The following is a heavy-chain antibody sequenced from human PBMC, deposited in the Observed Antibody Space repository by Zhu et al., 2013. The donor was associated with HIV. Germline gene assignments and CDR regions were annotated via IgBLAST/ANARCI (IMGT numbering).Heavy chain of an antibody. CDR3: ARAVLETWVTTMGWFDP. CDR2: IIPKFGSP. D-gene: IGHD4-17*01. J-gene: IGHJ5*02. CDR1: GGMFSSYA. V-gene: IGHV1-69*01. Sequence: QVQLVQSGAEVKKPGSSVKVSCKASGGMFSSYAISWVRQAPGQGLEWMGGIIPKFGSPDYAQGFQGRVTITADVSTSTAYMELSSLTSEDTAVYYCARAVLETWVTTMGWFDPWGQGTLVTVSS.